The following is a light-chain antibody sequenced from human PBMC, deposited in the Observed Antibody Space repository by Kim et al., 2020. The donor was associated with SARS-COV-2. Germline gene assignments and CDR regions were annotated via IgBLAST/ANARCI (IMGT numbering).Light chain of an antibody. V-gene: IGKV3-20*01. CDR3: QQYVSSLWT. J-gene: IGKJ1*01. CDR1: PSVSSSY. Sequence: SPGERATLSRRASPSVSSSYLAWYQQKPGQAPRLLIYGASSRATGIPDRFSGSGSGTDFTLTISRLEPEDFAVYYCQQYVSSLWTFGQGTKVDIK. CDR2: GAS.